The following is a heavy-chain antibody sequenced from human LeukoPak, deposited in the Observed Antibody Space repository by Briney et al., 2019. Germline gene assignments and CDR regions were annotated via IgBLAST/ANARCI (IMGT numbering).Heavy chain of an antibody. D-gene: IGHD6-13*01. Sequence: SVKVSCKASGGTFSSYAISWVRQAPGQGLEWMGRIIPILGIANYAQKFQGRVTITADKSTSTAYMELSSLRSEDTAVYYCARDQGYRGRGPIADSDYWGQGTLVTVSS. V-gene: IGHV1-69*04. CDR1: GGTFSSYA. J-gene: IGHJ4*02. CDR3: ARDQGYRGRGPIADSDY. CDR2: IIPILGIA.